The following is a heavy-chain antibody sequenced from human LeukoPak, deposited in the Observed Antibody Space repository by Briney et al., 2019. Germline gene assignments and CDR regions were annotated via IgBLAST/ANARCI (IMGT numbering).Heavy chain of an antibody. J-gene: IGHJ6*03. CDR1: GFTFSSYE. CDR3: ATRGFSSRVYMDV. Sequence: AGGSLRLSCAASGFTFSSYEMNWVRQARGKGLEWVSYISSSGSTIYYADSVKGRFTISRDNAKNSLYLQMNSLRAEDTAVYYCATRGFSSRVYMDVWGKGTTVTISS. CDR2: ISSSGSTI. V-gene: IGHV3-48*03. D-gene: IGHD6-13*01.